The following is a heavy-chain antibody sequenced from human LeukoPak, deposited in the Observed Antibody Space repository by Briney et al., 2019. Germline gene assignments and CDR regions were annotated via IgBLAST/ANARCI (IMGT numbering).Heavy chain of an antibody. D-gene: IGHD7-27*01. V-gene: IGHV3-21*01. Sequence: GGSLRLSCAASGFTFSSYAMNWVRQAPGKGLEWVSSISSSSSYIYYADSVKGRFTISRDNSKNTLYLQMNSLRAEDTAVYYCARADLTGARAFDIWGQGTMVTVSS. J-gene: IGHJ3*02. CDR1: GFTFSSYA. CDR3: ARADLTGARAFDI. CDR2: ISSSSSYI.